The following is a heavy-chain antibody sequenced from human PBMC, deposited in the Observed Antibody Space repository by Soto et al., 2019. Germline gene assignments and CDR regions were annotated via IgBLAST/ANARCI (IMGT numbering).Heavy chain of an antibody. D-gene: IGHD1-26*01. J-gene: IGHJ4*02. Sequence: QVQLQESGPGLVKPSDTLSLTCAVSGYSISSSNWWGWIRQPPGKGLEWIGYIYYSGTTYYNPSLKSRVTMSVDTSKNQLYLKLTSVTAVDTAVYYCARREIQGPIDYWGQGTLVTVSS. CDR3: ARREIQGPIDY. CDR2: IYYSGTT. CDR1: GYSISSSNW. V-gene: IGHV4-28*01.